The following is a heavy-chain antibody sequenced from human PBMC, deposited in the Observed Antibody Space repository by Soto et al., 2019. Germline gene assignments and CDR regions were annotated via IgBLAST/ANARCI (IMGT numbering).Heavy chain of an antibody. J-gene: IGHJ6*03. CDR3: ARDSIYYDFWSGYSTPHYYYYMDV. D-gene: IGHD3-3*01. CDR1: GGSISSYY. Sequence: SETLSLTCTVSGGSISSYYWSWIRQPPGKGLEWIGYIYYSGSTNYNPSLKSRVTISVDTSKNQFSLKLSSVTAADTAVYYCARDSIYYDFWSGYSTPHYYYYMDVWGKGTTVTVSS. V-gene: IGHV4-59*01. CDR2: IYYSGST.